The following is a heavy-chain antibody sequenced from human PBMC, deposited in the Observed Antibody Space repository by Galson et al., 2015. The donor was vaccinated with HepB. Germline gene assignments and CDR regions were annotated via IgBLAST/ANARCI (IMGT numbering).Heavy chain of an antibody. D-gene: IGHD4-17*01. CDR3: ARVAGYGDYESYYYGMDV. CDR1: GFTVSSNY. J-gene: IGHJ6*02. V-gene: IGHV3-66*01. CDR2: IYSGGST. Sequence: SLRLSCAASGFTVSSNYMSWVRQAPGKGLEWVSVIYSGGSTYYADSVKGRFTISRDNSKNTLYLQMNSLRAEDTAVYYCARVAGYGDYESYYYGMDVWGQGTTVTVSS.